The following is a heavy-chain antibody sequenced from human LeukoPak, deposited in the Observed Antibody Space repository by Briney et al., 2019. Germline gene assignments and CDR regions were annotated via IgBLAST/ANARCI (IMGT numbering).Heavy chain of an antibody. J-gene: IGHJ3*02. CDR1: GGTFSSYA. CDR3: ARPLSSGYYFLGAFDI. CDR2: IIPIFGTA. V-gene: IGHV1-69*13. D-gene: IGHD3-22*01. Sequence: SVKVPCKASGGTFSSYAISWVRQAPGQGLEWMGGIIPIFGTANYAQKFQGRVTITADESTSTAYMELSSLRSEDTAVYYCARPLSSGYYFLGAFDIWGQGTMVTVSS.